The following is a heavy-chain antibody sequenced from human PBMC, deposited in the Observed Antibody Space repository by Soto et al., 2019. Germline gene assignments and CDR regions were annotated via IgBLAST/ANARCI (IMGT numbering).Heavy chain of an antibody. J-gene: IGHJ4*02. CDR2: ISGSGDRT. CDR3: VRERSGHSYADS. V-gene: IGHV3-23*01. D-gene: IGHD5-18*01. Sequence: EVQLLQSGEGLVQPGGSLRLSCAASGFTFSNYAMSWLRQPPGKGLEWVSAISGSGDRTYYTDSVKGRFTISRDNSKNTLYLQMNSLRAEDSAVYYCVRERSGHSYADSWGQGTLVTVSS. CDR1: GFTFSNYA.